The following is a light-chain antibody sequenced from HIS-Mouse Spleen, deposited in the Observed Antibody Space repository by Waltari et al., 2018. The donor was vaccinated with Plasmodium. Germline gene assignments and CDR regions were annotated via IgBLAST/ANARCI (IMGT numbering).Light chain of an antibody. V-gene: IGKV1-33*01. CDR2: DAS. CDR1: QEISNY. Sequence: DIQMTQSPSSLSASVGDRVTITCQASQEISNYLNWYQQKPGKVPKLLIYDASNLETGVPSRFSGSGSGTDFTFTISSLQPEDIATYYCQQYDNLPYTFGQGTKLEIK. CDR3: QQYDNLPYT. J-gene: IGKJ2*01.